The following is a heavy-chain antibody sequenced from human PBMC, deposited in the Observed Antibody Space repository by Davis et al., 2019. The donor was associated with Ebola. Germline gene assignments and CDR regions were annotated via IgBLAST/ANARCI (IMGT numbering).Heavy chain of an antibody. CDR1: GLTFSSLG. Sequence: PGGSLRLSCATSGLTFSSLGMSWVRQAPGKGLEWVATIKKDGIQKYYVDSVKGRFIISRDNAKNSLYLQMNSLRAEDTAVYYCAKGPSVGYSYGFPFDYWGQGTLVTVSS. J-gene: IGHJ4*02. CDR2: IKKDGIQK. CDR3: AKGPSVGYSYGFPFDY. V-gene: IGHV3-7*03. D-gene: IGHD5-18*01.